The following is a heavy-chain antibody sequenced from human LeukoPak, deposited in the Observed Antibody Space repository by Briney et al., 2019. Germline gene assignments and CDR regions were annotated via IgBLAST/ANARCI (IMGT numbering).Heavy chain of an antibody. D-gene: IGHD3-22*01. CDR2: ISSSSSYI. CDR3: ARDVYYYDSSGSDY. CDR1: GFTVSSYS. Sequence: PGGSLRLSCAASGFTVSSYSMNWVRQAPGKGLEWVSSISSSSSYIYYADSVKGRFTISRDNAKNSLYLQMNSLRAEDTAVYYCARDVYYYDSSGSDYWGQGTLVTVSS. V-gene: IGHV3-21*01. J-gene: IGHJ4*02.